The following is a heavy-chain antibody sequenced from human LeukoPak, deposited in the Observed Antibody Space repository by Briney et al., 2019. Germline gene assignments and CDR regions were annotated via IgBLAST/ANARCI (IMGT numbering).Heavy chain of an antibody. CDR1: GGSISSGGYY. CDR2: IYYSGST. J-gene: IGHJ4*02. V-gene: IGHV4-31*03. CDR3: ARDLGRRGSSWSYYFDY. D-gene: IGHD6-13*01. Sequence: PSETLSLTCTVSGGSISSGGYYWSWIRQHPGKGLEWIGYIYYSGSTYYNPSLKSRVTISVDTSKNQFSLKLSSVTAADTAVYYCARDLGRRGSSWSYYFDYWGQGTLVTVSS.